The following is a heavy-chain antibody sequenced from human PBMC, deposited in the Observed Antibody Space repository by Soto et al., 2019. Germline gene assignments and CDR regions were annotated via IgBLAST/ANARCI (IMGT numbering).Heavy chain of an antibody. J-gene: IGHJ4*02. V-gene: IGHV4-4*07. Sequence: SETLSLTCTVSGGSIRSYYWSWIRQPAGKGLEWIGRVYFGGSTNYSPSLKSRVTMSIDTSKNQFSMKMSSVTAADTAVYYCARGPGGFGDFSLDFWGQGTQVTVSS. D-gene: IGHD3-10*01. CDR2: VYFGGST. CDR1: GGSIRSYY. CDR3: ARGPGGFGDFSLDF.